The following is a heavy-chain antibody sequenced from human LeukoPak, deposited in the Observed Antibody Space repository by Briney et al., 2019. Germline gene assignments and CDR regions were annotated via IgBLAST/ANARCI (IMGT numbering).Heavy chain of an antibody. CDR3: ATQQVY. Sequence: GGSLRLSCAASGFTFSSYGMHWVRQAPGKGLEWVASISSSSKYIYYADSVKGRFTISRDNAKDSLYLQMNSLRAEDTAVYYCATQQVYWGQGTQVTVSS. CDR1: GFTFSSYG. CDR2: ISSSSKYI. V-gene: IGHV3-21*01. J-gene: IGHJ4*02. D-gene: IGHD6-13*01.